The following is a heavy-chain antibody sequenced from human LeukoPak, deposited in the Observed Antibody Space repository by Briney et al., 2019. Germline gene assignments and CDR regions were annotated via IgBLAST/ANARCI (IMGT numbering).Heavy chain of an antibody. CDR2: ISANNGNT. CDR1: GYTLTNYG. CDR3: ARDFSSGWYNYYYYMDV. V-gene: IGHV1-18*01. D-gene: IGHD6-19*01. Sequence: ASVKVSCKASGYTLTNYGISWVRQAPGQGLEWMGWISANNGNTNYAQKVQGRVTMTTDTSTSTVYMELRSLRSEDTAVYYCARDFSSGWYNYYYYMDVWGKGTTVTISS. J-gene: IGHJ6*03.